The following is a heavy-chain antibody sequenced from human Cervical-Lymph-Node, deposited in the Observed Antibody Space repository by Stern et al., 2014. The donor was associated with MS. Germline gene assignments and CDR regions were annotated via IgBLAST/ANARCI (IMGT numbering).Heavy chain of an antibody. V-gene: IGHV1-2*06. CDR2: ISPNSGGT. Sequence: QVQLVQSGAEVKKPGASVKVSCKTSGYNFTDKYLHWVRQAPGQGLEWVGRISPNSGGTKYAQKFQDRVTMTRDTSISTAYLELSRLRSDDTAVYYCARLFCTSTSCYNFVNYWGQGTLVTVSS. D-gene: IGHD2-2*02. CDR3: ARLFCTSTSCYNFVNY. J-gene: IGHJ4*02. CDR1: GYNFTDKY.